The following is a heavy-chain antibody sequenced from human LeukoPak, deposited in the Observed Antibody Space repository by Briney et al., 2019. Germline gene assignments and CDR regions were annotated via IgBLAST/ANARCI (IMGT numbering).Heavy chain of an antibody. J-gene: IGHJ2*01. CDR3: AKAVGQWSFDL. CDR1: GFTFSSYS. V-gene: IGHV3-23*01. CDR2: ISVSGDGT. Sequence: GGSLRLSCAASGFTFSSYSMNWVRQAPGKGLEWVSAISVSGDGTTYADSVKGRFTISRDNSKNTLYLQMNSLRAEDTAVYYCAKAVGQWSFDLWGRGALVTVSS.